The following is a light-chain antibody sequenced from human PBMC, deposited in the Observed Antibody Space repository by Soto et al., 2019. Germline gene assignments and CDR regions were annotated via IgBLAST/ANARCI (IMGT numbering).Light chain of an antibody. CDR3: QQYYSTPYT. CDR1: QRVLYSSNNKNY. CDR2: WAS. V-gene: IGKV4-1*01. Sequence: DIVMTQSPDALAVSLGERATINCKSSQRVLYSSNNKNYLAWYQQKPGQPPKLLIYWASTRESGVRDRFSGSGSGTDFTLTSSSLQAEDVAVYYCQQYYSTPYTFGQGTKLEIK. J-gene: IGKJ2*01.